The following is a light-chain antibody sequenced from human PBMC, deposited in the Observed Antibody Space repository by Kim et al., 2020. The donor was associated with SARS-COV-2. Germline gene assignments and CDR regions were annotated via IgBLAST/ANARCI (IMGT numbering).Light chain of an antibody. V-gene: IGLV1-51*01. CDR3: GTWDSSLSAVV. CDR1: SSNIGNSY. CDR2: DNN. Sequence: GQKVTSSCAGSSSNIGNSYVSWYQQLPGTAPKLRIYDNNKRPSGIPDRFSGSKSGTSATLGITGLQTGDEADYYCGTWDSSLSAVVFGGGTQLTVL. J-gene: IGLJ2*01.